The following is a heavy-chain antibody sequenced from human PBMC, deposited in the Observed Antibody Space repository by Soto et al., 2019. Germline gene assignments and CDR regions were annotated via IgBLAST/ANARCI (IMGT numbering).Heavy chain of an antibody. V-gene: IGHV3-30-3*01. CDR3: TTVLRFWKWPPGERFDP. CDR2: ISFDGNSL. CDR1: QFNFRSHA. Sequence: RHSSTASQFNFRSHAIHCIRQKTSKGLEWVAVISFDGNSLHYADSVRDRFTISRDNSKNTLYLQMNSLKTEDTAVYYCTTVLRFWKWPPGERFDPWGQGSLVTVTS. J-gene: IGHJ5*02. D-gene: IGHD3-3*01.